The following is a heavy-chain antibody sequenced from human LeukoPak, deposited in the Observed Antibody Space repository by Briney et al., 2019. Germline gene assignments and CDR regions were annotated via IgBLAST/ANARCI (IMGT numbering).Heavy chain of an antibody. D-gene: IGHD6-13*01. CDR3: ARPRAPYSSSWPLDY. J-gene: IGHJ4*02. Sequence: GGSLRLSCAASGFTFEDYGMSWVRQAPGKGLEWVSGINWNGGNTGYADSVRGRFTISRDNAKNSLYLQMNSLRAEDTAVYHCARPRAPYSSSWPLDYWGRGTLVTVSS. V-gene: IGHV3-20*01. CDR2: INWNGGNT. CDR1: GFTFEDYG.